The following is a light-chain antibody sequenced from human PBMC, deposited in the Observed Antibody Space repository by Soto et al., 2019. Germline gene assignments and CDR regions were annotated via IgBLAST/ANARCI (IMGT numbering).Light chain of an antibody. J-gene: IGKJ1*01. CDR1: QSLVSSNGNTF. Sequence: DVVMTQSPLSLPVTLGQPASISCRSSQSLVSSNGNTFLIWFQQRPGQSPRRLIYKVSNRDSAVPDRFTGSGSGTDFTLEISRVEAEDVGVYYCMQATHLPWTVGQGTKVEIK. V-gene: IGKV2-30*01. CDR3: MQATHLPWT. CDR2: KVS.